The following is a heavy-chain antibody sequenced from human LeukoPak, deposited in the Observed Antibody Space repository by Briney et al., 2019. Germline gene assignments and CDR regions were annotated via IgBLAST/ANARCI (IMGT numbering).Heavy chain of an antibody. J-gene: IGHJ6*02. Sequence: GGSLRLSCAASGFTFSSYSMNWVRQAPGKGLEWVSAIYSGGSTYYADSVKGRFTISRDNSKNTLYLQMNSLRAEDTAVYYCAGDIAVWFGDLYYYYGMDVWGQGTTVTVSS. CDR2: IYSGGST. D-gene: IGHD3-10*01. V-gene: IGHV3-53*01. CDR1: GFTFSSYS. CDR3: AGDIAVWFGDLYYYYGMDV.